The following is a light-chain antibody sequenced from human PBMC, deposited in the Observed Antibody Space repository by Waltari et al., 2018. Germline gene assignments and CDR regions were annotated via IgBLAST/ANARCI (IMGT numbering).Light chain of an antibody. CDR2: ASS. CDR3: QHYYISPWT. Sequence: AIRMTQSPSSFSASIGDRVTITCRASQGIRSYLAWNQQKPGKAPTPLIYASSTLQSGVPSRFSGSGSGTDFTLTISCLQSEDFATYYCQHYYISPWTFGQGTKVEIE. V-gene: IGKV1-8*01. J-gene: IGKJ1*01. CDR1: QGIRSY.